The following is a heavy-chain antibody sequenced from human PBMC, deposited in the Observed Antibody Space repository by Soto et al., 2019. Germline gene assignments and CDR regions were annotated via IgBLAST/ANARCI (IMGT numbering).Heavy chain of an antibody. V-gene: IGHV3-23*01. CDR2: IRGSGGST. J-gene: IGHJ4*02. D-gene: IGHD6-13*01. CDR1: GFTFNSYA. Sequence: GGSLRLSCAGSGFTFNSYAMSWVRQAPGKGLEWVSGIRGSGGSTYYADSVKGRFTISRDNSKNTLYLQMNSLRAEDTAVYYCARDQVYSSSWPPQGWGQGTLVTVSS. CDR3: ARDQVYSSSWPPQG.